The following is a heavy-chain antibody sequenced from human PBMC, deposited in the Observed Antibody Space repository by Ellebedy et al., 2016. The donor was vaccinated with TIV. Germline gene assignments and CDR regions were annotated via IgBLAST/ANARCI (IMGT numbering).Heavy chain of an antibody. CDR1: GFTFSNAW. CDR3: TTLGSGRDGMNV. Sequence: GESLKISCAASGFTFSNAWMKWVRQAPGKGLEWVGRIKRKSDGGTTDYAAPVKGRFTISRDDSKNTLYLQMDTLKTEDTAVYYCTTLGSGRDGMNVWGQGATVTVSS. CDR2: IKRKSDGGTT. D-gene: IGHD3-10*01. J-gene: IGHJ6*02. V-gene: IGHV3-15*07.